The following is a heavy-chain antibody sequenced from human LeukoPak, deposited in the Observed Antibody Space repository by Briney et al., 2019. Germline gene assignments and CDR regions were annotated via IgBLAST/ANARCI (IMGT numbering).Heavy chain of an antibody. CDR1: GFTFSSYG. J-gene: IGHJ4*02. CDR3: ARGAYDY. V-gene: IGHV3-33*01. CDR2: IWYDGSSK. Sequence: RGSLRLSCAASGFTFSSYGMHWVRQAPGKGLEWVAVIWYDGSSKYYADSVKGRFTISRDNAKNSLYLQMNSLRAEDTAVYYCARGAYDYWGQGTLVTVSS.